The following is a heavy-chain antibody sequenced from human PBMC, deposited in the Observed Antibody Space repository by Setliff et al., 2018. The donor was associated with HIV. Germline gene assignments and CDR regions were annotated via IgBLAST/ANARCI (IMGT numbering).Heavy chain of an antibody. D-gene: IGHD1-26*01. CDR3: ARAGGGWDMRGFAN. V-gene: IGHV3-30*03. CDR2: LSPDGGNK. Sequence: SLRLSCAASGFTFSGNPMHWVRQPPGRGLEWVASLSPDGGNKYYADSVKGRFTIARDNSRDELYLQMNSLRPEDTAVYHCARAGGGWDMRGFANWGQGTPVTVSS. CDR1: GFTFSGNP. J-gene: IGHJ4*02.